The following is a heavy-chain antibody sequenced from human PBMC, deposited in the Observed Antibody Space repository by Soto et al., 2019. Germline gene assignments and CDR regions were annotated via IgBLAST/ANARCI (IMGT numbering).Heavy chain of an antibody. V-gene: IGHV1-69*13. CDR2: IIPIFGTA. D-gene: IGHD1-7*01. CDR1: GGTFSSYA. CDR3: ARGEYNCNYVD. Sequence: AVKVSCKACGGTFSSYAISWVGQAPGKGLEWMGGIIPIFGTANHAQKFQGRVTSTADEPTSTAYMELSSLRSEDTAVYDCARGEYNCNYVDWGQGTMVTVSS. J-gene: IGHJ3*01.